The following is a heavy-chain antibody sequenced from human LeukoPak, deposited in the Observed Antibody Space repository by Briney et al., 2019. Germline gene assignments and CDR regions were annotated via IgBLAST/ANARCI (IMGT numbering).Heavy chain of an antibody. CDR3: ARGGGEDGYTPDWFDP. CDR2: IYHSGST. V-gene: IGHV4-38-2*02. D-gene: IGHD5-24*01. CDR1: GYSISSGYY. J-gene: IGHJ5*02. Sequence: SETLSLTCTVSGYSISSGYYWGWIRQPPGKGLEWIGSIYHSGSTYYNPSLKSRVTISVDTSKNQFSLKLSSVTAADTAVYYCARGGGEDGYTPDWFDPWGQGTLVTVSS.